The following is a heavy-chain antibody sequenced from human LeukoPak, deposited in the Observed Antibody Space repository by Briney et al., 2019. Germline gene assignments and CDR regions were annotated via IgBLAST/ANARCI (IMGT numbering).Heavy chain of an antibody. J-gene: IGHJ4*02. V-gene: IGHV3-21*01. D-gene: IGHD3-10*01. Sequence: GGSLRLSCAASGFTFSSYSMNWVRQAPGKGLEWVSSISSSSSYIYYADSVKGRSTISRDNSKNTLYLQMNSLRAEDTAVYYCAKGGSSGGFDYWGQGTLVTVSS. CDR3: AKGGSSGGFDY. CDR2: ISSSSSYI. CDR1: GFTFSSYS.